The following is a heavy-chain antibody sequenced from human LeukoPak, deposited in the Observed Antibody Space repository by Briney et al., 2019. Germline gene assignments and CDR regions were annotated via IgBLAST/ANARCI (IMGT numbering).Heavy chain of an antibody. D-gene: IGHD6-13*01. CDR3: ARENVNTPQRYSSSWYPVAWFDP. CDR2: IYSGGST. J-gene: IGHJ5*02. V-gene: IGHV3-53*04. CDR1: GFTVSSNY. Sequence: GGSLRLSCAASGFTVSSNYMSWVRQAPGKGLEWVSVIYSGGSTYYADSVKGRFTISRHNSKNTLYLQMNSLRAEDTAVYYCARENVNTPQRYSSSWYPVAWFDPWGQGTLVTVSS.